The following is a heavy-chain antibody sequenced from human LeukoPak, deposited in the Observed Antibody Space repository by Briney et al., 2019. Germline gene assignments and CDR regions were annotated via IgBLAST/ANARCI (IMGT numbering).Heavy chain of an antibody. J-gene: IGHJ4*02. Sequence: GGSLRLSCAASGFTFSSYWMYWVRQAPGKGLVWVSRINNDGSSTSYADSVKGRFTISRDNAKNTLYLQMNSLRAEDTAVYYCARAGCGSTNCYSFDYWGQGTLVTVSP. CDR3: ARAGCGSTNCYSFDY. D-gene: IGHD2-2*01. V-gene: IGHV3-74*01. CDR1: GFTFSSYW. CDR2: INNDGSST.